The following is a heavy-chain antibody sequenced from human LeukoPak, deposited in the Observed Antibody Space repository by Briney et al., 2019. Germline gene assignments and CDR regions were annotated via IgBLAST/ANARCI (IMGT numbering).Heavy chain of an antibody. J-gene: IGHJ3*02. CDR2: IHPNSGNT. V-gene: IGHV1-8*03. D-gene: IGHD2-21*02. Sequence: ASTKVFWKASGNTLTSYAINLVLHDSGLGLDLIQFIHPNSGNTGYAQKFQGRVTITRNTSISTAYMELSSLTSEDTAVYYCARDPHPCGGDCYSNGAFDIWGQGTMVTVSS. CDR1: GNTLTSYA. CDR3: ARDPHPCGGDCYSNGAFDI.